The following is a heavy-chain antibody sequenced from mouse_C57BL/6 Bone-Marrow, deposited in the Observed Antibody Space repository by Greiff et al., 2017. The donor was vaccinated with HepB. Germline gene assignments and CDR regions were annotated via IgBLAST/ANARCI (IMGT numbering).Heavy chain of an antibody. Sequence: VQLQQSGAELVRPGASVKLSCTASGFNIKDDYMHWVKQRPEQGLEWIGWIDPENGDTEYASKFQGKATITADTSSSTAYLQLSSLTSEDTAVYYCTEGYDYLDYWGQGTTLTVSS. CDR3: TEGYDYLDY. D-gene: IGHD3-2*02. V-gene: IGHV14-4*01. J-gene: IGHJ2*01. CDR2: IDPENGDT. CDR1: GFNIKDDY.